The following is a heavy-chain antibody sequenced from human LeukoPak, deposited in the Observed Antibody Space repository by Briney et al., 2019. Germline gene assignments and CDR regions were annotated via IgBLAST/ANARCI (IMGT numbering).Heavy chain of an antibody. D-gene: IGHD3-10*01. CDR1: GGSISSSSYY. CDR2: IYYSGST. J-gene: IGHJ4*02. V-gene: IGHV4-39*01. Sequence: SETLSLTCTVSGGSISSSSYYWGWIRQPPGKGLEWIVSIYYSGSTYCNPSLKSRVTISVDTSKNQFSLKLSSVTAADTAVYYCARRMVRGVDYFDYWGQGTLVTVSS. CDR3: ARRMVRGVDYFDY.